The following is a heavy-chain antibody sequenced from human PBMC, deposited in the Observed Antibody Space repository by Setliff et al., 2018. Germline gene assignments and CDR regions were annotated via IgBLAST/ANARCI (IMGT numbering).Heavy chain of an antibody. CDR3: ARVLFHCSSTSCYLDAFDI. CDR1: GYTFTGYY. J-gene: IGHJ3*02. CDR2: ISAYNGNT. Sequence: ASVKVSCKASGYTFTGYYMHWVRQAPGQGLEWMGWISAYNGNTNYAQKLQGRVTMTTDTSTSTADMELRSLRSDDTAVYYCARVLFHCSSTSCYLDAFDIWGQGTMVTVSS. D-gene: IGHD2-2*01. V-gene: IGHV1-18*04.